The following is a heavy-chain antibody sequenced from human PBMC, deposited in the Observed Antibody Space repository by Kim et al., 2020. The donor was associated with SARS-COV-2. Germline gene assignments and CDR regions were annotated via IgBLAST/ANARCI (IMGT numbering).Heavy chain of an antibody. Sequence: GGSLRLSCAASGFTFSSYGMHWVRQAPGKGLEWVTVISYDGSHQNYADSVKGRFTISRDNSKNTLYLHMNSLRAEDTAVYYCAKDGDTYYYDSRAYHPHSYSGMDVWGQGTTVTVSS. V-gene: IGHV3-30*18. CDR1: GFTFSSYG. J-gene: IGHJ6*02. CDR3: AKDGDTYYYDSRAYHPHSYSGMDV. CDR2: ISYDGSHQ. D-gene: IGHD3-22*01.